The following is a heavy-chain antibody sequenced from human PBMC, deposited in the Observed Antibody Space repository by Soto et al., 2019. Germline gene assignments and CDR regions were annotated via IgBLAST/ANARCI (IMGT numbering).Heavy chain of an antibody. Sequence: GASVNGSCKASGYTFTSYGISWVRQAPGQGLEWMGWISAYNGNTNYAQKLQGRVTMTTDTSTSTAYMELRSLRSDDTAVYYCARDIMAAAGRDNYFVSLGHATLVSASP. CDR3: ARDIMAAAGRDNYFVS. D-gene: IGHD6-13*01. CDR1: GYTFTSYG. J-gene: IGHJ4*01. V-gene: IGHV1-18*04. CDR2: ISAYNGNT.